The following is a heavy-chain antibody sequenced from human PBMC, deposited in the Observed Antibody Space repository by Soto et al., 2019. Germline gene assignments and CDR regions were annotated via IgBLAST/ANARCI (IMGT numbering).Heavy chain of an antibody. CDR3: ASTMGIAARLGLEDFDY. CDR1: GGTFSSYA. J-gene: IGHJ4*02. CDR2: IIPIFGTA. Sequence: QVQLVQSGAEVKKPGSSVKVSCKASGGTFSSYAISWVRQAPGQGLEWMGGIIPIFGTANYAQKFQGRVTMTADESTSTAYMELSSLRSEDTAVYYWASTMGIAARLGLEDFDYWGQGTLVTVPS. D-gene: IGHD6-6*01. V-gene: IGHV1-69*01.